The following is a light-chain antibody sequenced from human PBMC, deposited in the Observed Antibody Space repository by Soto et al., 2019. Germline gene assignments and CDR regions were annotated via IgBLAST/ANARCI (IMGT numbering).Light chain of an antibody. CDR1: QSISVW. CDR3: QQYNSYSPT. V-gene: IGKV1-5*03. CDR2: KAS. J-gene: IGKJ1*01. Sequence: DIQMTQSPSTLSASVGDRVTITCRASQSISVWLAWYQQKAGKAPNLLIYKASRLESGVPSRFSGSGSETAFTLTISGLQPGDSATYYCQQYNSYSPTFGQGTKVEVK.